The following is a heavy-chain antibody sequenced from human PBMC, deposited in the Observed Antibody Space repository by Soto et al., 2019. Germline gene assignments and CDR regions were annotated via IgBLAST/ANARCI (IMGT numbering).Heavy chain of an antibody. J-gene: IGHJ4*02. CDR2: INPNSGGT. V-gene: IGHV1-2*04. Sequence: ASVKVSCKASGYTFTGYYMHWVRQAPGQGLEWMGWINPNSGGTNYAQKFQGWVTMTRDTSISTAYMELSRLRSDDTAVYYCARQGIVAPGSEFDYWGQGTLGTVSS. CDR1: GYTFTGYY. CDR3: ARQGIVAPGSEFDY. D-gene: IGHD5-12*01.